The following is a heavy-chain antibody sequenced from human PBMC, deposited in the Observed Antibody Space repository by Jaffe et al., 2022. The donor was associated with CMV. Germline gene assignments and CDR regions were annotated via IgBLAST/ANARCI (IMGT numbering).Heavy chain of an antibody. V-gene: IGHV3-15*01. CDR3: TTDTRFGEHAFDI. CDR2: IKSKTDGGTT. Sequence: EVQLVESGGGLVKPGGSLRLSCAASGFTFSNAWMSWVRQAPGKGLEWVGRIKSKTDGGTTDYAAPVKGRFTISRDDSKNTLYLQMNSLKTEDTAVYYCTTDTRFGEHAFDIWGQGTMVTVSS. CDR1: GFTFSNAW. J-gene: IGHJ3*02. D-gene: IGHD3-10*01.